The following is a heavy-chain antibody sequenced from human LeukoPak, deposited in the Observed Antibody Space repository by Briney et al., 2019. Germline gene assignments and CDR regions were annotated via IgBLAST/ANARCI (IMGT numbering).Heavy chain of an antibody. CDR2: INHSGST. V-gene: IGHV4-34*01. CDR3: ARHKPLRYFDWLLYWAFDY. J-gene: IGHJ4*02. Sequence: SETLSLTCAVYGGSFSGYYWSWIRRPPGKGLEWIGEINHSGSTNYNPSLKSRVTISVDTSKNQFSLKLSSVTAADTAVYYCARHKPLRYFDWLLYWAFDYWGQGTLVTVSS. D-gene: IGHD3-9*01. CDR1: GGSFSGYY.